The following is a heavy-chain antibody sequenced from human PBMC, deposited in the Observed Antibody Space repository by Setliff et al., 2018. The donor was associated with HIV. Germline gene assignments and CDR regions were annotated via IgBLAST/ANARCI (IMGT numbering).Heavy chain of an antibody. J-gene: IGHJ6*03. V-gene: IGHV3-7*03. D-gene: IGHD2-15*01. CDR1: GFTFSSYA. Sequence: GSLRLSCAASGFTFSSYAMGWVRQAPGKGLEWVANIRQDGGETHYVDSVKGRFTISRDNAKNSLYLQMNGLGAEDTALYYCARILAATRIYFEHMDVWGKGTTVTVSS. CDR2: IRQDGGET. CDR3: ARILAATRIYFEHMDV.